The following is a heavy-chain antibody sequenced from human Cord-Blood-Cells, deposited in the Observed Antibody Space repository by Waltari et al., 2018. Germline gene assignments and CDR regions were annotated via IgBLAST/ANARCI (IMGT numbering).Heavy chain of an antibody. J-gene: IGHJ4*02. CDR3: TTDLYYYDSSGYYIGY. D-gene: IGHD3-22*01. CDR1: GFTFSNAW. CDR2: IKSKTDGGTT. Sequence: EVQLVESGGGLVKPGGSLRLSCAASGFTFSNAWMSWVRQAPGKGLGWVGRIKSKTDGGTTDYAAPVKGRFTISRDDSKNTLYLQMNSLNTEDTAVYYCTTDLYYYDSSGYYIGYWGQRTLGTVSS. V-gene: IGHV3-15*01.